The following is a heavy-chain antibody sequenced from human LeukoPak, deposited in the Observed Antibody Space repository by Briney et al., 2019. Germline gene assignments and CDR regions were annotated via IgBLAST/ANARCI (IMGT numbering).Heavy chain of an antibody. D-gene: IGHD1-26*01. V-gene: IGHV3-23*01. CDR3: AKDMELAS. CDR2: ISGSGGIT. J-gene: IGHJ5*02. CDR1: GFTFSSYA. Sequence: GGSLRLSCAASGFTFSSYAMSWVRQAPGKGLEWVSTISGSGGITYYADSVKGRFTISRDNSKNTLYLQMNNLRGEDTAEYYCAKDMELASWGQGTLVTVSS.